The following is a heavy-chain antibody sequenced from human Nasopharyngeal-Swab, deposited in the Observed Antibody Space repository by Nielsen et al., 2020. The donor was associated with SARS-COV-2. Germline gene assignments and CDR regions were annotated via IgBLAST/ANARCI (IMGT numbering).Heavy chain of an antibody. CDR3: ARTGITGRWFDP. CDR2: IKQDGSEK. Sequence: WIRQPPGKGLEWVANIKQDGSEKYYVDSVKGRFTISRDNAKNSLYLQMNSLRAEDTAVYYCARTGITGRWFDPWGQGTLATVSS. D-gene: IGHD3-16*01. J-gene: IGHJ5*02. V-gene: IGHV3-7*03.